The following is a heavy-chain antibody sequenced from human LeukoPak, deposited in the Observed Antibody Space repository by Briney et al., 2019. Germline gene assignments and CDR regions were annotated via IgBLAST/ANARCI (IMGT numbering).Heavy chain of an antibody. D-gene: IGHD3-9*01. CDR3: ARGPLRYFDWEPSRDFDI. CDR1: GGSFSGYY. J-gene: IGHJ3*02. V-gene: IGHV4-34*01. Sequence: SETLSLTCAVYGGSFSGYYWSWIRQPPGKGLEWIGEINHSGSTNYNPSLKSRVTISVDTSKNQFSLKLGSVTAADTAVYYCARGPLRYFDWEPSRDFDIWGQGTMVTVSS. CDR2: INHSGST.